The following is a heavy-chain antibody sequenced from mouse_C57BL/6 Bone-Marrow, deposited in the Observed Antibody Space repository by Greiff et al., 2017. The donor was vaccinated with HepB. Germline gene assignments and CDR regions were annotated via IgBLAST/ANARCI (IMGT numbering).Heavy chain of an antibody. Sequence: VQLQQSGPGMVKPSQSLSLTCTVTGYSITSGYDWHWIRHFPGNKLEWMGYISYSGSTNYNPSLKSRISITHDTSKNHFFLKLNSVTTEDTATYYCARDYGNYGWYFDVWGTGTTVTVSS. V-gene: IGHV3-1*01. J-gene: IGHJ1*03. CDR3: ARDYGNYGWYFDV. CDR1: GYSITSGYD. D-gene: IGHD2-1*01. CDR2: ISYSGST.